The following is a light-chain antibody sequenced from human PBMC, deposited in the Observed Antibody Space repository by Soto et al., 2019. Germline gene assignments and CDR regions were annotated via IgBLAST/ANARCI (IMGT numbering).Light chain of an antibody. Sequence: EIVMTQSPATLSVSPGERATLSCRASQSVSSNLAWYQQKPGQAPRLLIYGASTRATGIPDRFSGSGSGTEFTLTINSLQSEDFAVYYCQQYNKWSPYTFGQGTKLEIK. CDR1: QSVSSN. CDR3: QQYNKWSPYT. V-gene: IGKV3-15*01. J-gene: IGKJ2*01. CDR2: GAS.